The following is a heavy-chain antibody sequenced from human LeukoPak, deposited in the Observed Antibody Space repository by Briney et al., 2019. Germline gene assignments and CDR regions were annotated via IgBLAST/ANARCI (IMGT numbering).Heavy chain of an antibody. J-gene: IGHJ4*02. CDR3: AKFYDILTGHFDY. CDR1: GFTFSSSA. V-gene: IGHV3-23*01. CDR2: ISGGGSTTYYA. D-gene: IGHD3-9*01. Sequence: GGSLRLSCAASGFTFSSSAMTWVRQSPGKGLEWVSAISGGGSTTYYAYYADSVKGRFTISRDDSKNTLYLQMNSLRAEDTAVHYCAKFYDILTGHFDYWGQGTLVTVSS.